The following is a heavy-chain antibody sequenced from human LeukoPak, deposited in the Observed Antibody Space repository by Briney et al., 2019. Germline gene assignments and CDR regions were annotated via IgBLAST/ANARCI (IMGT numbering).Heavy chain of an antibody. CDR3: ARGYDSSGYYRYYFDY. Sequence: SETLSLTYTVSGGSISSGDYYWSWIRQPPGKGLEWIGYIYYSGSTYYNPSLKSRVTISVDTSKNQFSLKLSSVTAADTAVYYCARGYDSSGYYRYYFDYWGQGTLVTVSS. J-gene: IGHJ4*02. CDR1: GGSISSGDYY. V-gene: IGHV4-30-4*01. D-gene: IGHD3-22*01. CDR2: IYYSGST.